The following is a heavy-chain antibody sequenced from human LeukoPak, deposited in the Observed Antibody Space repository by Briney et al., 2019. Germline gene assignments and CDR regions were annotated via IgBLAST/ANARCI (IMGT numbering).Heavy chain of an antibody. D-gene: IGHD3-22*01. CDR3: ARAPSEIGGYYPEYFRH. J-gene: IGHJ1*01. Sequence: PGGSLRLSCAASGFTFSRYWMHWVRQAPGKELVWVSRIDSDGSSTTYADSVKGRFTISRDNAKKTVSLQMNSLRPEDTGVYYCARAPSEIGGYYPEYFRHWGQGTLVTVSS. CDR1: GFTFSRYW. CDR2: IDSDGSST. V-gene: IGHV3-74*01.